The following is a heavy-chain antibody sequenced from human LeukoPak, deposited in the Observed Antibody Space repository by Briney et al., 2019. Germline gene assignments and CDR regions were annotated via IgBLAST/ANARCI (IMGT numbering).Heavy chain of an antibody. Sequence: ASVKVSCKASGYTFTSYDINWVRQATGQGLEWMGWMNPNSGNTGYAQKFQGRVTMTRNTSISTAYMELSSLRSEDTAVYYCARTYYYGSGSQRYYYYYYMDVWGKGTTVTVSS. V-gene: IGHV1-8*01. CDR3: ARTYYYGSGSQRYYYYYYMDV. CDR2: MNPNSGNT. D-gene: IGHD3-10*01. J-gene: IGHJ6*03. CDR1: GYTFTSYD.